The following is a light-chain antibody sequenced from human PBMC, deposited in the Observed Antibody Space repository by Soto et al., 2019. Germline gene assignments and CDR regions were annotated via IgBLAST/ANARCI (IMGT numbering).Light chain of an antibody. CDR3: QQRSDWPPT. V-gene: IGKV3-11*01. J-gene: IGKJ5*01. CDR2: DTY. CDR1: QSVTRY. Sequence: EIVLTQSPATLSLSPGERATLSCRASQSVTRYLAWYQQKPGQAPRLLIYDTYNRATGVPARFSGSGSGSDLTLTISSLEPEDFAVYYCQQRSDWPPTFGQGTRLEI.